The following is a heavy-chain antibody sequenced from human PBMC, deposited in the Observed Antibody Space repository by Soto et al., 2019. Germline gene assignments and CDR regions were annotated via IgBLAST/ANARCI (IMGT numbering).Heavy chain of an antibody. V-gene: IGHV4-59*01. CDR2: IYYSGST. CDR1: GGSISSYY. CDR3: ARGSGIQLWPYYFDY. D-gene: IGHD5-18*01. Sequence: SETLSLTCTASGGSISSYYWSWIRQPPGKGLEWIGYIYYSGSTNYNPSLKSRVTISVDTSKNQFSLKLSSVTAADTAVYYCARGSGIQLWPYYFDYWGQGTLVTVYS. J-gene: IGHJ4*02.